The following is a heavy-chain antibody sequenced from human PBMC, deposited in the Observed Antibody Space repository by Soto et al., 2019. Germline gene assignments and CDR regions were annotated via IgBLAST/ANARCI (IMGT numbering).Heavy chain of an antibody. CDR3: KXVAHAAARYGYVHDYYYGMDV. CDR1: GFTFGSYA. Sequence: PGGSLRLSFAASGFTFGSYAMSWVRQTPGKGLEWVSANSGSGGSTYNADSVKGRFTISRDNSKNTLYLQMNSLRAQDTAVYNFKXVAHAAARYGYVHDYYYGMDVWGQGTTVTVSS. V-gene: IGHV3-23*01. CDR2: NSGSGGST. J-gene: IGHJ6*02. D-gene: IGHD3-16*01.